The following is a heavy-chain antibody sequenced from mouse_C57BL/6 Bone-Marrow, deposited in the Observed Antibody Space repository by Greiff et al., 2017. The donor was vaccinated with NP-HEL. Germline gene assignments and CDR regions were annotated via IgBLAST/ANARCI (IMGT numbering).Heavy chain of an antibody. D-gene: IGHD1-1*01. CDR3: ARDYAYWYFYV. J-gene: IGHJ1*03. CDR2: IHPNSGST. CDR1: GYTFTSYW. V-gene: IGHV1-64*01. Sequence: VQLQQPGAELVKPGASVKLSCKASGYTFTSYWMDWVKQRPGQGLEWIGVIHPNSGSTNYNEKFKSKATLTVDKSSSPAYMQLSSLTSEDAAVYYCARDYAYWYFYVWGTGTTVTVSS.